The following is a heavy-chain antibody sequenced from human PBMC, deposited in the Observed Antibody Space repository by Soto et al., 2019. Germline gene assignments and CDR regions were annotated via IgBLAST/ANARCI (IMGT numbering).Heavy chain of an antibody. V-gene: IGHV1-18*04. CDR1: GYTFTSYG. CDR3: ARANHGPTVTAGGYYGMDV. CDR2: ISAYNGNT. Sequence: QVQLVQSGAEVKKPGASVKVSCKASGYTFTSYGISWVRQAPGQGLEWLGWISAYNGNTNYAQKLQGRVTMTTDTSTSTVYMELRSLRSDDTALYYCARANHGPTVTAGGYYGMDVWGQGTTVTVSS. J-gene: IGHJ6*02. D-gene: IGHD4-17*01.